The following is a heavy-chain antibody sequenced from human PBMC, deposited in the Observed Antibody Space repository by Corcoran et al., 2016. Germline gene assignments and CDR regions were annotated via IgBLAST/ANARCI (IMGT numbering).Heavy chain of an antibody. V-gene: IGHV1-18*01. Sequence: QVQLVQSGAEVKKPGASVKVSCKASGYTFTSYGISWVRQAPGQGLEWMGWISAYNGNTNYAQKLQGRVTMTTDTSTSTAYMELRSLRSDDTAVYYCARRNASGRTSKVGVHADYYYYYGMDVWGQGTTVTVSS. D-gene: IGHD1-1*01. CDR2: ISAYNGNT. CDR1: GYTFTSYG. CDR3: ARRNASGRTSKVGVHADYYYYYGMDV. J-gene: IGHJ6*02.